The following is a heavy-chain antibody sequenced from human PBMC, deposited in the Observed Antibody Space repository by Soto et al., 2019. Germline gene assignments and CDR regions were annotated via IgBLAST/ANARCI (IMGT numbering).Heavy chain of an antibody. CDR1: GGTFGGHH. CDR2: INDSRTT. Sequence: QVRLQERGAGQLKASDTLSLTCHIYGGTFGGHHWSWIRRPPGKGLEWIGDINDSRTTTYNPSLKSRVPVSALMTRNEISRRLTSVTAADAAIYQGARGVMVPRLMSVQGTRYYMDAWGQGTAVTVSS. CDR3: ARGVMVPRLMSVQGTRYYMDA. J-gene: IGHJ6*03. V-gene: IGHV4-34*01. D-gene: IGHD3-10*01.